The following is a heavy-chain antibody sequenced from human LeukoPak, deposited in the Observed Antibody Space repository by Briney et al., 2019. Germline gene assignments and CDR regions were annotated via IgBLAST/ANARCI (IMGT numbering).Heavy chain of an antibody. D-gene: IGHD2-2*01. J-gene: IGHJ6*04. CDR3: ASNSGHCSSTSCYPCCYGMDV. V-gene: IGHV4-59*01. Sequence: SETLSLTCTVSGGSISSYYWSWIRQPPGKGLEWIGYIYYSGSTNYNPSLKSRVTISVDTSKNQFSLKLSSVTAADTAVYYCASNSGHCSSTSCYPCCYGMDVWGKGTTVTVSS. CDR1: GGSISSYY. CDR2: IYYSGST.